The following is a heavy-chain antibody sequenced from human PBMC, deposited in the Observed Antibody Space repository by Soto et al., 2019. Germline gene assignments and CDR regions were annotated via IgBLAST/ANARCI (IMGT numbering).Heavy chain of an antibody. J-gene: IGHJ4*02. D-gene: IGHD6-13*01. CDR2: IYYSGST. CDR3: ARSIAAAGYDY. V-gene: IGHV4-61*01. Sequence: SETLSLTCTVSGGSVSSGSYYWSWIRQPPGKGLEWIGYIYYSGSTNYNPSLKSRVTISVDTSKNQFSLKLSSVTAADTAVYYCARSIAAAGYDYWGQGTLVTVSS. CDR1: GGSVSSGSYY.